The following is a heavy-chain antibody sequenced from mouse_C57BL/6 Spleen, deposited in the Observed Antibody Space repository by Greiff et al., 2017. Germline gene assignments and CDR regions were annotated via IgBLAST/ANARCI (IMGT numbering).Heavy chain of an antibody. Sequence: EVMLVESGGGLVKPGGSLKLSCAASGFTFSSYAMSWVRQTPEKRLEWVATISDGGSYTYYPDNVKGRFTISRDNAKNNLYLQMSHLKSEDTSMYYCASLPYYYGSTWFAYWGQGTLVTVSA. V-gene: IGHV5-4*03. D-gene: IGHD1-1*01. CDR3: ASLPYYYGSTWFAY. CDR1: GFTFSSYA. CDR2: ISDGGSYT. J-gene: IGHJ3*01.